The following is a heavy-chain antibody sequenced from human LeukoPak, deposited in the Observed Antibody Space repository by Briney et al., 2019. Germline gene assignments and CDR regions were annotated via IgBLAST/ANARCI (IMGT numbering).Heavy chain of an antibody. CDR2: IFHSGTT. V-gene: IGHV4-30-2*01. J-gene: IGHJ3*01. D-gene: IGHD3-10*01. CDR3: ASLQFINRVFDV. CDR1: GGSISSGGYS. Sequence: PSQTLPLTCAVSGGSISSGGYSWTWIRQPPGKGLEWIGSIFHSGTTYYNPSLKSRVTISVDRSKNHFSLNLSSVTAAETALYYCASLQFINRVFDVWGQGTMVTVSS.